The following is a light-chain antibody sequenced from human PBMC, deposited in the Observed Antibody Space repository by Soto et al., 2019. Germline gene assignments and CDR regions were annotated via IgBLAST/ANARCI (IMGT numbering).Light chain of an antibody. CDR1: RSVSSY. Sequence: EIVLTQSPATLSLSPGARAPLSCRASRSVSSYLAWYQQKPGQAPRLLIYGASSRATGIPDRFSGSGSGTDFTLTISRLEPEDFALYYCQQYGNSPLTFGGGTKVDIK. CDR3: QQYGNSPLT. CDR2: GAS. V-gene: IGKV3-20*01. J-gene: IGKJ4*01.